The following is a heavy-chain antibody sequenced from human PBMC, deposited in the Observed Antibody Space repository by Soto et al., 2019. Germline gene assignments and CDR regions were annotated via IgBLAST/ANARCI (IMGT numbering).Heavy chain of an antibody. CDR3: ARDPGGSTWFVGIYYYFGVDV. D-gene: IGHD6-13*01. V-gene: IGHV3-48*02. J-gene: IGHJ6*02. CDR1: GFTLSSYN. CDR2: ISGSSDTI. Sequence: ESGGGLVQPGGSLRLSCAASGFTLSSYNMNLVRQAPGKGLEWVSYISGSSDTIYYADSVKGRFTISRDNAKNSLYLQMDSLRDEDTAVYYCARDPGGSTWFVGIYYYFGVDVWGQGTTVTVSS.